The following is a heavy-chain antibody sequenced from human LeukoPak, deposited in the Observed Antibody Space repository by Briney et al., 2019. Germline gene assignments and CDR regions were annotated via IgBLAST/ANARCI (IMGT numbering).Heavy chain of an antibody. CDR3: ARAGFPFDY. Sequence: GGSLRLSCAASGFTFSSYWMHSVGQAPGKGLVWVSRINSDGSSTSYADSVKGRFPISRENAKNKLYLQMNSLRADDTAVYYCARAGFPFDYWGQGTLVTVSS. CDR1: GFTFSSYW. CDR2: INSDGSST. V-gene: IGHV3-74*01. J-gene: IGHJ4*02.